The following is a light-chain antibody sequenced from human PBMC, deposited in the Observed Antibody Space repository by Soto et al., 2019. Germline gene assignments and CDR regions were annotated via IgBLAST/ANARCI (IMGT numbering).Light chain of an antibody. CDR3: QQYNNWPET. V-gene: IGKV3D-15*01. Sequence: EIVMTQSPATLSVSPGERATLSCRASQSVSSNLAWYQQKPGQAPRLLIYGASIRATGIPARFSGSGSGTEFTLTISSLQSEDFAVYYCQQYNNWPETFGTGTKVDIK. J-gene: IGKJ3*01. CDR2: GAS. CDR1: QSVSSN.